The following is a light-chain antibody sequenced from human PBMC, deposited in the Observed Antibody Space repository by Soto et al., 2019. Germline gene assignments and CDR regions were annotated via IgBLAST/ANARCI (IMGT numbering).Light chain of an antibody. CDR2: EGS. J-gene: IGLJ3*02. Sequence: QSVRTQPASESGSPGQSITISCTGTSSDVGSYNLVSWYQQHPGKAPKLMIYEGSKRPSGVSNRFSGSKSGNTASLTISGLQAEDEPDYYCCSYAGSSAWVFGGGTKLTVL. CDR1: SSDVGSYNL. V-gene: IGLV2-23*01. CDR3: CSYAGSSAWV.